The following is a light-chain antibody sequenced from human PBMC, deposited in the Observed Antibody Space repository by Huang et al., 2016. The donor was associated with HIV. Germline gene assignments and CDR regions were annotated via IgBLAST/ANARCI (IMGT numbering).Light chain of an antibody. Sequence: DIQMTQSPSSLFASVGDRVTTTCRASQSIRAYLNWYQQKPGKAPKLLIYGTSTLTSGVPSRFSGSGSVTDFTLTINSLQPEDFATYYCQKSYTTPLTFGGGTKVEI. V-gene: IGKV1-39*01. CDR1: QSIRAY. J-gene: IGKJ4*01. CDR3: QKSYTTPLT. CDR2: GTS.